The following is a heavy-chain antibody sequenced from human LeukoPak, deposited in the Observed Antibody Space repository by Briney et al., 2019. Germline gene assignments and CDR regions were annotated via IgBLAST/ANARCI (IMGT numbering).Heavy chain of an antibody. D-gene: IGHD3-10*01. CDR2: IYYSGRT. Sequence: SETLSLTCTVSGGSISNYHWSWIRQPPGKGLEWIGYIYYSGRTNYNPSLKSRVTISVDTPKNQFSLKLNTVTAADTAVYYCAKERGVRAYSWFDPWGQGTLVTVSS. J-gene: IGHJ5*02. V-gene: IGHV4-59*01. CDR1: GGSISNYH. CDR3: AKERGVRAYSWFDP.